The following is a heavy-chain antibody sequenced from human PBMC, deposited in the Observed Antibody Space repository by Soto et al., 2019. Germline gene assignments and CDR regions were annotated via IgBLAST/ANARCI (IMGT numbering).Heavy chain of an antibody. Sequence: GGSLRLSCAASGFTFSSYAMSWVRQAPGKGLEWVSAISGSGGSTYYADSVKGRFTISRDNSKNTLYLQMNSLRAEDTAVYYCAKDLRVKAAAGKGTSFDPWGQGTLVTVSS. D-gene: IGHD6-13*01. V-gene: IGHV3-23*01. CDR3: AKDLRVKAAAGKGTSFDP. J-gene: IGHJ5*02. CDR1: GFTFSSYA. CDR2: ISGSGGST.